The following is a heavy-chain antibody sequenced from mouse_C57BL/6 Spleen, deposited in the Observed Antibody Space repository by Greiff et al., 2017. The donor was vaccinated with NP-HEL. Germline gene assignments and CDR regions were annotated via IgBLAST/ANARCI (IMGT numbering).Heavy chain of an antibody. V-gene: IGHV1-15*01. CDR2: IDPETGGT. Sequence: VQLVESGAELVRPGASVTLSCKASGYTFTAYEMHWVKQTPVHGLEWIGAIDPETGGTAYNQKFKGKAILTADKSSSTAYRELRSLTSEDSAVYYCTRDAKRSLDFDYWGQGTTLTVSS. CDR3: TRDAKRSLDFDY. D-gene: IGHD6-1*01. CDR1: GYTFTAYE. J-gene: IGHJ2*01.